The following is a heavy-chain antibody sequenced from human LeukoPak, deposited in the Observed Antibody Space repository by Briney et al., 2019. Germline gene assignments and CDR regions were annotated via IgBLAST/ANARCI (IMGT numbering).Heavy chain of an antibody. Sequence: SETLFLTCTVSGGSISSYYWSWIRQPPGKGLEWIGYIYYSGSTNYNPSLKSRVTISVDTSKNQFSLKLSSVTAADTAVYYCARLNYYGSGREYWGQGTLVTVSS. CDR3: ARLNYYGSGREY. J-gene: IGHJ4*02. CDR1: GGSISSYY. D-gene: IGHD3-10*01. CDR2: IYYSGST. V-gene: IGHV4-59*08.